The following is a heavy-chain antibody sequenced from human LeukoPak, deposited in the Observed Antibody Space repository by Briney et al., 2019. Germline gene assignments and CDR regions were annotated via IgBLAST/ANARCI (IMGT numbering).Heavy chain of an antibody. CDR1: GFTFSSYA. J-gene: IGHJ4*02. D-gene: IGHD6-19*01. CDR3: AKGLTPFASLTSGAKGMAVAAFDS. Sequence: PGGSLRLSCAASGFTFSSYAISWVRQAPGKGLEWVSSVSGSGGDTYYVDSVKGRFTISRDNSKNTLYLQMISVRAEDTAVYYCAKGLTPFASLTSGAKGMAVAAFDSWGQGTLVTVSS. CDR2: VSGSGGDT. V-gene: IGHV3-23*01.